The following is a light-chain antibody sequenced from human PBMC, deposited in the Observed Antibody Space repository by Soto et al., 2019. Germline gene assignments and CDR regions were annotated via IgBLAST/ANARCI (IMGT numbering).Light chain of an antibody. Sequence: EVVLTQSPGTLSLSPGERATLSCRASQSVSNKYLAWYQQKPGQAPRLLIFGSSDRATGIPDRFSGSGSGTDFTLTIIRLEPEDFAVYSCQQYGSSPPYTFGQGTKLEIK. V-gene: IGKV3-20*01. CDR3: QQYGSSPPYT. CDR1: QSVSNKY. CDR2: GSS. J-gene: IGKJ2*01.